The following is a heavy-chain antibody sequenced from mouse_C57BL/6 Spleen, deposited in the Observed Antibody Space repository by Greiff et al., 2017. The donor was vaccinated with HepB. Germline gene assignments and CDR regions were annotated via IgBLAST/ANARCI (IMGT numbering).Heavy chain of an antibody. CDR2: IYPGSGNT. CDR3: ATITAWFAY. CDR1: GYTFTDYY. V-gene: IGHV1-76*01. J-gene: IGHJ3*01. Sequence: QVQLQQSGAELVRPGASVKLSCKASGYTFTDYYINWVKQRPGQGLEWIARIYPGSGNTYYNEKFKGKATLTAEKSSSTAYMQLSSLTSEDSAVYFCATITAWFAYWGQGTLVTVSA. D-gene: IGHD1-3*01.